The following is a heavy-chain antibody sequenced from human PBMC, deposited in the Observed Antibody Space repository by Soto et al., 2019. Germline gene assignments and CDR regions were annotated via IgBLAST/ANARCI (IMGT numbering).Heavy chain of an antibody. CDR2: IKQDGSEK. CDR1: GFTFSSYW. V-gene: IGHV3-7*01. D-gene: IGHD3-22*01. Sequence: GGSLRLSCAASGFTFSSYWMSWVRQAPGKGLEWVANIKQDGSEKYYVDSVKGRFTISRDNAKNSLYLQMNSLRAEDTAVYYCARDRGYYDSSGHFDYWGQGTLVTVSS. J-gene: IGHJ4*02. CDR3: ARDRGYYDSSGHFDY.